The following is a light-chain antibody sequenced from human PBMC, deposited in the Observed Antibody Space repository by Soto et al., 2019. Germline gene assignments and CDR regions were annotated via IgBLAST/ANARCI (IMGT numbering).Light chain of an antibody. V-gene: IGKV3-20*01. J-gene: IGKJ1*01. Sequence: EIVLTQSPATLSVSPGERATLSCRASQSVSSNLAWYQQKPGQAPRLLIYSASSRATGIPDRFSGSGSGTDFTLTISRLEPEDFAVYYCQRYGGFGQGTKVDTK. CDR1: QSVSSN. CDR3: QRYGG. CDR2: SAS.